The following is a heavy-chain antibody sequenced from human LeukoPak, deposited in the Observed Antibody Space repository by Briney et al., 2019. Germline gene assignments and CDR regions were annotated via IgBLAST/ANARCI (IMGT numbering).Heavy chain of an antibody. J-gene: IGHJ4*02. Sequence: GGSLRLSCAASGFTFSSYWMHWVRQAPGKGLVWVSRINTDESSTNYADSVKGRFTISRDNAKNSLYLQMNSLRAEDTAVYYCARDLYSSGYFYFDYWGQGTLVTVSS. CDR2: INTDESST. D-gene: IGHD3-22*01. V-gene: IGHV3-74*01. CDR1: GFTFSSYW. CDR3: ARDLYSSGYFYFDY.